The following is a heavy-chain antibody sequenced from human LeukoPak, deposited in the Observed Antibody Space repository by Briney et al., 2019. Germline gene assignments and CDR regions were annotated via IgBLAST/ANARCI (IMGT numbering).Heavy chain of an antibody. CDR3: ASQNCSGGSCHFDY. J-gene: IGHJ4*02. CDR1: GGTFSTYV. Sequence: SVTVSCTASGGTFSTYVFSWVRQAPGQGVEGMGGIIPIFGTANYAQKFQGRVTMTRDMSTSTVYMELSSLRSEDTAVYYCASQNCSGGSCHFDYWGQGTLVTVSS. D-gene: IGHD2-15*01. CDR2: IIPIFGTA. V-gene: IGHV1-69*05.